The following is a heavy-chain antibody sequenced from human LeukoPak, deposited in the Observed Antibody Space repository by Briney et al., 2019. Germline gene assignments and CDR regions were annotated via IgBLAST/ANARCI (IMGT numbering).Heavy chain of an antibody. D-gene: IGHD3-9*01. J-gene: IGHJ3*02. CDR2: ISAYNGNT. Sequence: GASVKVSCKAAGYSLITYGISWVRQAPGQGLEWMGWISAYNGNTNYAQKLQGRVTVTTDTSTNTAYMELRSLRSDDTAVYYCARERKSSYDTLTGYYKSDASDIWGQGTMVTVSS. V-gene: IGHV1-18*01. CDR3: ARERKSSYDTLTGYYKSDASDI. CDR1: GYSLITYG.